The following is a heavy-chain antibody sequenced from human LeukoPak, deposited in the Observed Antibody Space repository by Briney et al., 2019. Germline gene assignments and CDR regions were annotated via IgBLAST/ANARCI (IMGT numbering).Heavy chain of an antibody. CDR1: GFTFSSYW. Sequence: GGSLRLSCAASGFTFSSYWMNWVRQAPGKGLEWVANIKQDGSEKKYVDSVKGRFTISRDNAKNSLYLQMNSLRAEDTAMYYCMTASRSSSWPPPTWGQGTLVTVSS. V-gene: IGHV3-7*01. CDR2: IKQDGSEK. CDR3: MTASRSSSWPPPT. J-gene: IGHJ5*02. D-gene: IGHD6-13*01.